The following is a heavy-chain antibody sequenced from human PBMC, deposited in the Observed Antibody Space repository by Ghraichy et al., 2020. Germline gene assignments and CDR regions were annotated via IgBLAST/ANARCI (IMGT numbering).Heavy chain of an antibody. CDR2: IYHSGST. Sequence: SETLSLTCTVSGYSISSGYYWGWIRQPPGKGLEWIGSIYHSGSTYYNPSLKSRVTISVDTSKNQFSLKLSSVTAADTAVYYCAGFSPHPNYWGQGTLVTVSS. CDR1: GYSISSGYY. J-gene: IGHJ4*02. V-gene: IGHV4-38-2*02. CDR3: AGFSPHPNY.